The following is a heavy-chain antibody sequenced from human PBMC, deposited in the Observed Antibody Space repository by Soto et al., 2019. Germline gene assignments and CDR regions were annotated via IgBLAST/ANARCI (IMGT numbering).Heavy chain of an antibody. D-gene: IGHD3-10*01. V-gene: IGHV4-39*01. Sequence: SETLSLTCTVSGGSISSSSYYWGWIRQPPGKGLEWIGSIYYSGSTYYNPSLKSRVTISVDTSKNQFSVNLSSVTAADTAVYYCARTYGSGSYYYWGQGTLVTVSS. CDR3: ARTYGSGSYYY. CDR2: IYYSGST. J-gene: IGHJ4*02. CDR1: GGSISSSSYY.